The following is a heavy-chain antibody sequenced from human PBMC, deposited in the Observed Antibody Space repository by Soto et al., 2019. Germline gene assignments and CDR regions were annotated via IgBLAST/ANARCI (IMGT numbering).Heavy chain of an antibody. CDR2: IKQDGSEK. Sequence: EVQLVESGGGLVQPGGSLRLSCVVSGFTFSNYWMSWVRQAPGKGLEWVANIKQDGSEKYYLDSVKGRFTIFRDNAKNSLYLQMNSLRVEDTAVYYCAREPASFDYWGQGILVTVSS. V-gene: IGHV3-7*01. J-gene: IGHJ4*02. CDR3: AREPASFDY. CDR1: GFTFSNYW.